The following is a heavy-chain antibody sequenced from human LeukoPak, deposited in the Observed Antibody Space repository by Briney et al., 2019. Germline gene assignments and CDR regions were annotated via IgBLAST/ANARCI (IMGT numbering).Heavy chain of an antibody. CDR1: GFSFSTYW. J-gene: IGHJ6*02. CDR2: INQDGSEK. V-gene: IGHV3-7*01. CDR3: ARHRAVEPSVPTPMDV. D-gene: IGHD1-14*01. Sequence: PGGPLRLSCAASGFSFSTYWMIWVRQATGKGLEWVANINQDGSEKFCVDSVKGRFTISRDNAENSLDLQINSLRAEETAVYYCARHRAVEPSVPTPMDVWGQGTTVTVSS.